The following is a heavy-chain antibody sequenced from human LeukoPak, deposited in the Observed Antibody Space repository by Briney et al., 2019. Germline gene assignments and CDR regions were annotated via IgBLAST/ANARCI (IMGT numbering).Heavy chain of an antibody. J-gene: IGHJ4*02. CDR3: ARGTLYGSGSYYNAHFDY. CDR1: GFTFSTYG. CDR2: IWHDGSNK. D-gene: IGHD3-10*01. V-gene: IGHV3-33*08. Sequence: GGSLRLSCAASGFTFSTYGMNWVRQAPGKGLEWVAVIWHDGSNKYYADSVKGRFTISRDNSKNTLYLQMNSLRAEDTAVYYCARGTLYGSGSYYNAHFDYWGQGTLVTVSS.